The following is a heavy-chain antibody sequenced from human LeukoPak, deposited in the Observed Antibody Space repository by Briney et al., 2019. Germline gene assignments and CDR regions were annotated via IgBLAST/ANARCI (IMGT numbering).Heavy chain of an antibody. V-gene: IGHV4-59*01. Sequence: SETLSLTCTVSGGSISTYYGNWIRQAPGKGLEWIGYIYYSGSTNYNPSLKSRVTISVDTSRNQFSLKLSSVTAADTAVYYCARAQVDYNNGPVSKGYYPYGMDVWGQGTTVTVSS. CDR1: GGSISTYY. D-gene: IGHD4-11*01. CDR3: ARAQVDYNNGPVSKGYYPYGMDV. CDR2: IYYSGST. J-gene: IGHJ6*02.